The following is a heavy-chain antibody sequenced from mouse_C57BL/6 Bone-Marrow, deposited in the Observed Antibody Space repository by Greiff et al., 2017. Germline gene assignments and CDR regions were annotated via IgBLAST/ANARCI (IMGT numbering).Heavy chain of an antibody. CDR2: IHPSDSDT. J-gene: IGHJ4*01. Sequence: VKLQQPGAELVKPGASVKVSCKASGYTFTSYWMHWVKQRPGQGLEWIGRIHPSDSDTNYNQKFKGKATLTVDKSSSTAYMQLSSLTSEDSAVYYCAIYYYGSSYDYAMDYWGQGTSVTVSS. V-gene: IGHV1-74*01. CDR3: AIYYYGSSYDYAMDY. D-gene: IGHD1-1*01. CDR1: GYTFTSYW.